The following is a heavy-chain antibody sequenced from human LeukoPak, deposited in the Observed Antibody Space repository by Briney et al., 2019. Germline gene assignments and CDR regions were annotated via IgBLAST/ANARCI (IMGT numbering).Heavy chain of an antibody. Sequence: PGGSLRLSCAASGFTFSSYGMHWVRQAPGKGLEWVAVISYDGSNKYYADSVKGRFTISRDNSKNTLYLQMNSLRAEDTAVYYCAKEQYYYDSSGYEIDYWGQGTLVIVSS. CDR2: ISYDGSNK. D-gene: IGHD3-22*01. CDR3: AKEQYYYDSSGYEIDY. V-gene: IGHV3-30*18. J-gene: IGHJ4*02. CDR1: GFTFSSYG.